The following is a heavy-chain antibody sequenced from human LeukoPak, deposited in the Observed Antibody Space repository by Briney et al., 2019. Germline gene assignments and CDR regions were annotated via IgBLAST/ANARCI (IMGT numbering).Heavy chain of an antibody. CDR1: GYTFTSYG. V-gene: IGHV1-18*01. CDR2: ISAYNGNT. D-gene: IGHD2-2*01. J-gene: IGHJ4*02. Sequence: GASVKVSCKASGYTFTSYGISWVRQAPGQGLEWMGWISAYNGNTNYAQKLQGRVTMTTDTSTSTAYMELRSLRSDDTAVYYCARADIVVVPAAISIDYWGQGTLVTVSS. CDR3: ARADIVVVPAAISIDY.